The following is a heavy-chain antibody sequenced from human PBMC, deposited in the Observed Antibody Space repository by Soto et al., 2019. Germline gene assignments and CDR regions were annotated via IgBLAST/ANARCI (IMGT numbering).Heavy chain of an antibody. V-gene: IGHV4-31*03. Sequence: SETLSLTCTVSGGSISSGGYYWSWIRQHPGKGLEWIGYIYYSGSTYYNPSLKSRVTISVDTSKNQFSLKLSSVTAADTAVYYCHGKGIVGATTDYWGQGTLVTGSS. CDR1: GGSISSGGYY. D-gene: IGHD1-26*01. CDR2: IYYSGST. CDR3: HGKGIVGATTDY. J-gene: IGHJ4*02.